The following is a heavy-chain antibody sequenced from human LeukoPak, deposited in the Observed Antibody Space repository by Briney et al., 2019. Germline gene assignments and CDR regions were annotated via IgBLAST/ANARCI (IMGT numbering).Heavy chain of an antibody. CDR2: IGGSGGST. D-gene: IGHD3-22*01. CDR1: GFTFSSYA. Sequence: GGSLRLSCAASGFTFSSYAMSWVRQAPGKGLEWVSGIGGSGGSTDYADSVKGRFTISRDNSKNTLYLQMNSLRAEDTAVYYCAREAGRIVVVITAGYFDYWGQGTLVTVSS. CDR3: AREAGRIVVVITAGYFDY. V-gene: IGHV3-23*01. J-gene: IGHJ4*02.